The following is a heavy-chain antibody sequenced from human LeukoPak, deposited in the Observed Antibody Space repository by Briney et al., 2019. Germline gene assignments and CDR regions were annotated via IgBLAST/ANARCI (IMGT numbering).Heavy chain of an antibody. CDR2: IIPIFGIA. CDR3: ARGLSGSYDGIGY. CDR1: GGTFSSYA. V-gene: IGHV1-69*04. J-gene: IGHJ4*02. Sequence: ASVKVSCKASGGTFSSYAISWVRQAPGQGLEWMGRIIPIFGIANYAQKLQGRVTITADKSTSTAYMELSSLRSEDTAVYYCARGLSGSYDGIGYWGQGTLVTVSS. D-gene: IGHD1-26*01.